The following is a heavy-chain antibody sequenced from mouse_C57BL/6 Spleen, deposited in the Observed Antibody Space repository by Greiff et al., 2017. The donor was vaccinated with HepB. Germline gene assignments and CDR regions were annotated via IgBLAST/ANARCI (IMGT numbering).Heavy chain of an antibody. D-gene: IGHD1-1*01. V-gene: IGHV1-39*01. CDR1: GYSFTDYN. CDR2: INPNYGTT. J-gene: IGHJ4*01. Sequence: VQLQQSGPELVKPGASVKISCKASGYSFTDYNMNWVKQSNGKSLEWIGVINPNYGTTSYNQKFKGKATLTVDQSSRTAYMQLNSLTSEDSAVYYCARRDSPITTVVEGYAMDDWGQGTSVTVSS. CDR3: ARRDSPITTVVEGYAMDD.